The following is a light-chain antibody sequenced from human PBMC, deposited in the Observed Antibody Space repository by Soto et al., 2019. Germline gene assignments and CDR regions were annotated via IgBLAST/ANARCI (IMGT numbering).Light chain of an antibody. J-gene: IGLJ2*01. CDR3: QSYDNSLSASV. CDR1: SSNIGAGHV. CDR2: GSS. Sequence: QLVLTQPPSVSGAPGQTVTISCTGSSSNIGAGHVVHWYQQFPGRAPNLLIYGSSNRPSGVPDRFSGSKSGTSASLAITGLQAEDEADYYCQSYDNSLSASVFGGGTQLTVL. V-gene: IGLV1-40*01.